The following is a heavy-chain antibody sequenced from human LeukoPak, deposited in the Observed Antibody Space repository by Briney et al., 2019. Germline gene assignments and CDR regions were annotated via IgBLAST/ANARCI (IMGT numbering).Heavy chain of an antibody. Sequence: GRSLRLSCAASGFTFSSYAMNWVRQAPGKGLEWVSSISSSSSYIYYADSVKGRFTISRDNAKNSLFLQMNSLRAEDTAVYYCARVDTPRSSSDCWGQGTLVTVSS. V-gene: IGHV3-21*03. CDR2: ISSSSSYI. J-gene: IGHJ4*02. D-gene: IGHD6-6*01. CDR3: ARVDTPRSSSDC. CDR1: GFTFSSYA.